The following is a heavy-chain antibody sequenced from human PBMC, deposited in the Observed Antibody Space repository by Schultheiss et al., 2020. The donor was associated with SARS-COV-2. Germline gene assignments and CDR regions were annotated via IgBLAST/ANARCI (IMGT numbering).Heavy chain of an antibody. CDR3: ASMNYGSGSNYYYGMDV. J-gene: IGHJ6*02. CDR2: IYYSGTT. CDR1: GGSISSYY. V-gene: IGHV4-59*01. Sequence: SETLSLTCTVSGGSISSYYWSWIRQPPGKGLEWIGYIYYSGTTNYNPSLWSRVTISVDTSKNQFSRNLISVTAADTAVYYCASMNYGSGSNYYYGMDVWGQGTSVTVSS. D-gene: IGHD3-10*01.